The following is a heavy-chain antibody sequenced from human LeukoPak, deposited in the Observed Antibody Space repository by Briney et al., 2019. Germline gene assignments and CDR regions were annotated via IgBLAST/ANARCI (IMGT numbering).Heavy chain of an antibody. J-gene: IGHJ6*02. Sequence: GGSLRLSCAASGFTFRSYGMHWVRQAPGTGLEWVAVLWYDGSNKYYADSVKGRFTISRDNFKSTLYLQMNSLRAEDTAVYYCARDLGFSYGYGRANYYYYGMDVWGQGTTVTVSS. CDR2: LWYDGSNK. D-gene: IGHD5-18*01. CDR3: ARDLGFSYGYGRANYYYYGMDV. V-gene: IGHV3-33*01. CDR1: GFTFRSYG.